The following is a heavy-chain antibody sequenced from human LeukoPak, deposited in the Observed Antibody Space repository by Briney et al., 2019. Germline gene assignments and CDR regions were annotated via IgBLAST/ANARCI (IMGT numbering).Heavy chain of an antibody. J-gene: IGHJ4*02. V-gene: IGHV3-21*01. CDR1: GFTFSSYT. CDR2: ISSSSTYI. CDR3: ARELPDYYGSGSYYNRDY. Sequence: GGSLRLSCAASGFTFSSYTMNWVRQAPGKGLEWVSSISSSSTYIYHADSVQGRFTISRDNAKNSLYLQMSSLRAEDTAVYYCARELPDYYGSGSYYNRDYWVQGTLVTVSS. D-gene: IGHD3-10*01.